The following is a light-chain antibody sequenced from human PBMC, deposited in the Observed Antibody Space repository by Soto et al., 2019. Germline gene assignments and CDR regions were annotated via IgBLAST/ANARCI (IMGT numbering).Light chain of an antibody. V-gene: IGLV2-11*01. J-gene: IGLJ2*01. CDR3: CSYAGSYTLAV. CDR2: DVS. CDR1: SSDVGGYNY. Sequence: QSALTQPRSVSGSPGQSVTISCTGTSSDVGGYNYVSWYQQHPRKAPKLMIYDVSKRPSGVPDRFSGSKSGNTASLTISGLQAEDEADYYCCSYAGSYTLAVFGGGTKLTVL.